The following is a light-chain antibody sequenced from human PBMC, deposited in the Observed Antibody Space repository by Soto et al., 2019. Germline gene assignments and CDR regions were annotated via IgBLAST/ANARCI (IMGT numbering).Light chain of an antibody. Sequence: ALTQPPSASGSPGQSVTISCTGTSSDVGGYNYVSWYQQHPGKAPKLMIYEVSKRPSGVPDRFSGSKSGNTASLTVSGLQAEDEADYYCSSYAGTNNYVFGTGTKV. CDR1: SSDVGGYNY. CDR2: EVS. V-gene: IGLV2-8*01. CDR3: SSYAGTNNYV. J-gene: IGLJ1*01.